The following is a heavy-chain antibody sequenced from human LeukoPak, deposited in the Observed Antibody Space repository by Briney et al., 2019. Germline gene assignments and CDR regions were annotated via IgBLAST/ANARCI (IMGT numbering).Heavy chain of an antibody. J-gene: IGHJ4*02. CDR1: GFTFGDYY. V-gene: IGHV3-11*01. CDR3: ARGPGTGGPLRRFLDY. Sequence: PGGSLRLSCAASGFTFGDYYMSWIRQAPGKGPEWVSYISSSGSTIYYADSVKGRFTISRDNAKNSLYLQMNSLRAEDTAVYYCARGPGTGGPLRRFLDYWGQGTLVTVSS. CDR2: ISSSGSTI. D-gene: IGHD2-15*01.